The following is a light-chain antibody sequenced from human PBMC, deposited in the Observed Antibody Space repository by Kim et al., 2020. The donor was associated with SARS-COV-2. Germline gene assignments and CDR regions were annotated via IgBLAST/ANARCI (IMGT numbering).Light chain of an antibody. Sequence: EIVMTQSPATLSVSPGERATLSCRASQSVGSNLAWYQQKPGQAPRLLIYDASTRATGIPARFSGSGSGTEFTLTISSLQPEDFATYFCQQSYITPFTFGPGTKVDIK. CDR1: QSVGSN. CDR2: DAS. V-gene: IGKV3-15*01. CDR3: QQSYITPFT. J-gene: IGKJ3*01.